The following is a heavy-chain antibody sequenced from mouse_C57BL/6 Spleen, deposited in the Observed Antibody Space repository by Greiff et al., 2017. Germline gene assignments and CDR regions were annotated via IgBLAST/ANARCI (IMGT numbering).Heavy chain of an antibody. CDR3: ARYADYDYAMDY. CDR1: GFTFTDYY. Sequence: DVMLVESGGGLVQPGGSLSLSCAASGFTFTDYYMSWVRQPPGKALEWLGFIRNKANGYTTEYSASVKGRFTISRDNSQSILYLQMNALRAEDSATYYCARYADYDYAMDYWGQGTSVTVSS. V-gene: IGHV7-3*01. D-gene: IGHD2-4*01. CDR2: IRNKANGYTT. J-gene: IGHJ4*01.